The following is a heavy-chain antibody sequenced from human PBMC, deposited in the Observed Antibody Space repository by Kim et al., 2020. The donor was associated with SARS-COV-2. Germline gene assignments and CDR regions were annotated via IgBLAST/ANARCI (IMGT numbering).Heavy chain of an antibody. CDR1: GYTFTSYD. V-gene: IGHV1-8*01. J-gene: IGHJ4*02. D-gene: IGHD4-17*01. CDR2: MNPNSGNT. CDR3: ARVPPYGDYTGVVDY. Sequence: ASVKVSCKASGYTFTSYDINWVRQATGRGLEWMGWMNPNSGNTGYAQKFQGRVTMTRNTSISTAYMELSSLRSEDTAVYYCARVPPYGDYTGVVDYWGQGTLVTVSS.